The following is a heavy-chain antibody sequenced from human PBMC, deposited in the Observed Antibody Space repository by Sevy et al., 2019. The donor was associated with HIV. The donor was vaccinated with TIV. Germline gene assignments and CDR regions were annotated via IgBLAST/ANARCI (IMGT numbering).Heavy chain of an antibody. CDR2: ISSSGNYI. D-gene: IGHD5-12*01. CDR3: ARDRKGKYSAYDGAGYYGMDV. V-gene: IGHV3-21*01. CDR1: GFSFNTYS. Sequence: GGSLRLSCTASGFSFNTYSMNWVRQGPGKGLEWVSSISSSGNYIYYADSVKGRITISRDNAKNSLYLQMNSLRAEDTAVYYCARDRKGKYSAYDGAGYYGMDVWGQGTTVTVSS. J-gene: IGHJ6*02.